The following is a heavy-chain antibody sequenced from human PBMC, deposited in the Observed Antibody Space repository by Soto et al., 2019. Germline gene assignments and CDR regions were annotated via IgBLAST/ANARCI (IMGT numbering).Heavy chain of an antibody. J-gene: IGHJ4*02. CDR1: GGTFSSYA. V-gene: IGHV1-69*13. Sequence: SVKVSCKASGGTFSSYAISWVRQAPGQGLEWMGGIIPIFGTANYAQKFQGRVTITADESTSTAYMELSSLRSEDTAGYYCASGGSSGQTWVLPDYWGQGTLVTVSS. D-gene: IGHD2-15*01. CDR3: ASGGSSGQTWVLPDY. CDR2: IIPIFGTA.